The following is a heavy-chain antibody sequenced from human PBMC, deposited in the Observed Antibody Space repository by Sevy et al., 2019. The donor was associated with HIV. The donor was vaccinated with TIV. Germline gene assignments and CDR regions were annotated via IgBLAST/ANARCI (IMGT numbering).Heavy chain of an antibody. Sequence: GGSLRLSCAASGFTFSSYAMHWVRQAPGKGLEWVAVISYDGSNKNYADSVKGRFTISRDNSKNTLYRQMNSLRAEDTAVYYCAKDSAWGMDAHFDYWGQGTLVTVSS. CDR3: AKDSAWGMDAHFDY. CDR2: ISYDGSNK. CDR1: GFTFSSYA. D-gene: IGHD3-16*01. V-gene: IGHV3-30*04. J-gene: IGHJ4*02.